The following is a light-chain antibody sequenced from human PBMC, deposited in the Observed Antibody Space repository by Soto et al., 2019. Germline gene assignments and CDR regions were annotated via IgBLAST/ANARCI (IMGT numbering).Light chain of an antibody. Sequence: QSALTQSASVSGSPGQSITISCTGTDNDVGGYDFVSWYQQHPGRAPKLLIHQVTIRLSGISSRFSGSKSGNTASLTITGLQPEGEAMYFCCSHSTSIAWVFGGGTKLTVL. V-gene: IGLV2-14*01. J-gene: IGLJ3*02. CDR3: CSHSTSIAWV. CDR1: DNDVGGYDF. CDR2: QVT.